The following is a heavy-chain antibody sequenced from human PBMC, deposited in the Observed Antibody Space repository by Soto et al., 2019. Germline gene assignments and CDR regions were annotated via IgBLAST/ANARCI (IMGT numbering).Heavy chain of an antibody. V-gene: IGHV5-10-1*01. Sequence: PGESLKISCKGSGYSFTSYWISWVRQMPGKGLEWMGRIDPSDSYTNYSPSFQGHVTISADKSISTAYLQWSSLKASDTAMYYCATTNVPYSSGWKVVDYYYYGMDVWGQGTTVTVSS. CDR2: IDPSDSYT. D-gene: IGHD6-19*01. CDR3: ATTNVPYSSGWKVVDYYYYGMDV. CDR1: GYSFTSYW. J-gene: IGHJ6*02.